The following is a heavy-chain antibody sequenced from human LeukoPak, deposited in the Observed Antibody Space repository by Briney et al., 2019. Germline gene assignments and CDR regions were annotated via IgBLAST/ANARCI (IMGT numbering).Heavy chain of an antibody. CDR3: ARGLSPDVFRTQNQRRWFDP. V-gene: IGHV4-39*01. CDR2: IYYSGNT. Sequence: MPSETLSLTCIVSGGSISTSAYYWGWIRQPPGEGLQWIGSIYYSGNTYYNSSLKSRVTISVDTSTSQFSLKLSSVTAADTAVYYCARGLSPDVFRTQNQRRWFDPWGQGTLVTVSS. D-gene: IGHD1-14*01. J-gene: IGHJ5*02. CDR1: GGSISTSAYY.